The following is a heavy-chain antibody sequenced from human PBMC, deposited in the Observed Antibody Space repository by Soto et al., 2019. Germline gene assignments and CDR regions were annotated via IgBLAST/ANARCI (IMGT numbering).Heavy chain of an antibody. J-gene: IGHJ4*02. V-gene: IGHV4-30-2*01. CDR3: ARGVTTVTTLDY. Sequence: SETLSLTCAVSGGSISSGGYSWSWIRQPPGKGLEWIGYIYYSGSTYYNPSLKSRVTISVDRSKNQVSLKMNSVTAADTAVYYCARGVTTVTTLDYWGQGTLVTVSS. D-gene: IGHD4-4*01. CDR2: IYYSGST. CDR1: GGSISSGGYS.